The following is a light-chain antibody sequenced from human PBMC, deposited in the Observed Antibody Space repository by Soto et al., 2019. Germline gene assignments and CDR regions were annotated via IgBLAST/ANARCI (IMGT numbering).Light chain of an antibody. V-gene: IGKV3-15*01. CDR3: QQYHNWPPAWT. J-gene: IGKJ1*01. Sequence: EIVMTQSPATLSVSPGESATHSCRASESISRNLAWYQQKPGQAPRLLVYGASTRASGVAARFSGGGSGTDFTLTISSLQSEDFAIYHCQQYHNWPPAWTFGQGTKVEIK. CDR1: ESISRN. CDR2: GAS.